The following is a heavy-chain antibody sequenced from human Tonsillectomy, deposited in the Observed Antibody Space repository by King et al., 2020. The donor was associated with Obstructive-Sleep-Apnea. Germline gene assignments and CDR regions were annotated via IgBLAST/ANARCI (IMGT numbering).Heavy chain of an antibody. CDR1: GFTFSSYG. CDR3: AKPSYSGSWYDY. CDR2: ISYDGINQ. J-gene: IGHJ4*02. V-gene: IGHV3-30*18. D-gene: IGHD6-13*01. Sequence: VQLVESGGGVVQPGRSLRLSCAASGFTFSSYGMHWVRQAPGKGLEWVAVISYDGINQYYADSVKGRFTISRDNSKNTLYLHMNSLRAEDTAVYYCAKPSYSGSWYDYWGQGILVSVSS.